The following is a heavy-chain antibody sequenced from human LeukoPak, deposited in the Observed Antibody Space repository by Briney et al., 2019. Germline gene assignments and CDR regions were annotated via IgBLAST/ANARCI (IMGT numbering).Heavy chain of an antibody. J-gene: IGHJ4*02. CDR3: VRESGELPGDYYFDH. Sequence: ASVKVSCKASVYTFTSYFIHWVRQAPGQRLEWLGWVNSMNADTRKTAKFQGRVTMSRDTSINTAFMELTSLTFDDTAVYFCVRESGELPGDYYFDHWGQGTLVTLSS. CDR2: VNSMNADT. CDR1: VYTFTSYF. D-gene: IGHD1-26*01. V-gene: IGHV1-2*02.